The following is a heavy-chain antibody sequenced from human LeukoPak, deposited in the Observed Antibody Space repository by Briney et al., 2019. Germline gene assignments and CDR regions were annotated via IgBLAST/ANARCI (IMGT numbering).Heavy chain of an antibody. CDR1: GFSLRTSGMR. CDR3: ARIPTMVTAFDY. Sequence: SGPALVKPTQTLTLTCTFSGFSLRTSGMRVSWIRQPPGKALEWLARIDWDDDKFYSTSLKTRLTISKDTSKNQVVLTMTSMDPVDTATYYCARIPTMVTAFDYWGQGTLVTVSS. J-gene: IGHJ4*02. V-gene: IGHV2-70*04. CDR2: IDWDDDK. D-gene: IGHD2-21*02.